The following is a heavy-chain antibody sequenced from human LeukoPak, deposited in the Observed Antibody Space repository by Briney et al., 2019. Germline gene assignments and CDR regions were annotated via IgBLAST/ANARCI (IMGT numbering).Heavy chain of an antibody. J-gene: IGHJ4*02. CDR2: IPYSGRT. CDR3: AKTEETYDRAFDT. Sequence: SETLSLTCTVSGGSVSSRNYYWNWIRQSPGKGLEWIGFIPYSGRTKYNPYLKSRVTISVDTTKNQLSLKLNSETAADTAVYYCAKTEETYDRAFDTWGQGTLVTVSS. CDR1: GGSVSSRNYY. D-gene: IGHD3-22*01. V-gene: IGHV4-61*01.